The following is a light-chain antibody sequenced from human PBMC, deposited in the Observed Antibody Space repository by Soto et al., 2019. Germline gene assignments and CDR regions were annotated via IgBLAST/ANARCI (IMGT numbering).Light chain of an antibody. Sequence: EIVFTQSPGTLSLSPGERSTLSCRASQIVSSSYLAWYQQKPGQAPRLLIYGASSRATGIPDRFSGSGSGTDFTLTISRLEPEDFAVYYCHQYDSWTFGQGTKVDIK. CDR3: HQYDSWT. J-gene: IGKJ1*01. V-gene: IGKV3-20*01. CDR2: GAS. CDR1: QIVSSSY.